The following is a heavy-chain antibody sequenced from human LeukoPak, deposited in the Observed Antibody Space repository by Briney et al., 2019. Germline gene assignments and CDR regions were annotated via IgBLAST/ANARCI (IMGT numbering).Heavy chain of an antibody. CDR1: GFTFSSCG. J-gene: IGHJ5*02. CDR3: ARGGNWFDP. Sequence: TGGSLRLSCAASGFTFSSCGMHWVRQAPGKGLEWVAIIWYDGSNKYYGDSVKGRFTISRDNSKNTLYLQMNSLRAEDTANYYCARGGNWFDPWGQGTLVTVSS. CDR2: IWYDGSNK. V-gene: IGHV3-33*01. D-gene: IGHD3-16*01.